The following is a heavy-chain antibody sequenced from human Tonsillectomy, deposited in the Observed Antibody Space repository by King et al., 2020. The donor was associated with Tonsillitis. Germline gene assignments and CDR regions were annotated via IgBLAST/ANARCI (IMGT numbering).Heavy chain of an antibody. D-gene: IGHD2-15*01. CDR2: SRNKAKTYTT. V-gene: IGHV3-72*01. CDR3: ARVVAGDRSWHFDL. Sequence: VQLVESGGGLVQPGGSLRLSCAASGFTFSDHYMDWVRQAPGKGLEWVGRSRNKAKTYTTEYAASVKGRFTISRDDSKDSLYLQMNSLKTEDTAVYFCARVVAGDRSWHFDLWGRGTLVSVSS. J-gene: IGHJ2*01. CDR1: GFTFSDHY.